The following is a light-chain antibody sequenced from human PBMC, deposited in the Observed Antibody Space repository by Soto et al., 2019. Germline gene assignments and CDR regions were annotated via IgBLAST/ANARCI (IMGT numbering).Light chain of an antibody. J-gene: IGKJ1*01. CDR1: QSVSSN. V-gene: IGKV3-15*01. CDR3: QQYNNWPWT. Sequence: EIVMTQSPATLSVSPGERATLSCRASQSVSSNLAWYQLKPGLAPRLLIYGASTRATGIPARFSGSESGTEFTLTISSLQSEDFAVYYCQQYNNWPWTFGQGTKVEIK. CDR2: GAS.